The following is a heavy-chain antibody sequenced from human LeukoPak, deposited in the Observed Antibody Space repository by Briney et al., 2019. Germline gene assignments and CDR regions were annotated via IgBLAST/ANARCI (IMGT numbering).Heavy chain of an antibody. D-gene: IGHD3-3*01. J-gene: IGHJ4*02. CDR1: GYTLTELS. Sequence: ASVKVSCKVSGYTLTELSMHWVRQAPGKGLEWMGGFDPEDGETIYAQKFQGRVTMTEDTSTDTAYMELSSLRSEDTAVYYCATSFHYDFWSGSGPAPKYYFDYWGQGTLVTVSS. CDR3: ATSFHYDFWSGSGPAPKYYFDY. V-gene: IGHV1-24*01. CDR2: FDPEDGET.